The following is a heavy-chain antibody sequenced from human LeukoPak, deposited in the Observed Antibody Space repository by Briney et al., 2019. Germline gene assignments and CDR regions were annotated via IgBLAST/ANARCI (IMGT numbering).Heavy chain of an antibody. CDR3: ARGALIGGSYYFDY. D-gene: IGHD3-10*01. CDR2: INPNSGGT. V-gene: IGHV1-2*04. J-gene: IGHJ4*02. CDR1: GYTFTGYY. Sequence: ASVKVSCKASGYTFTGYYMHWVRQAPGQGLEWMGWINPNSGGTNYAQKLQGWVTMTRDTSISTAYMELSRLRSDDTAVYYCARGALIGGSYYFDYWGQGTLVTVSS.